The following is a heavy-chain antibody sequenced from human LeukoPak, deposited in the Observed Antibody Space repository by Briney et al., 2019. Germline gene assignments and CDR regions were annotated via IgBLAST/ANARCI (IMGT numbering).Heavy chain of an antibody. CDR1: GGSISSYY. D-gene: IGHD5-18*01. J-gene: IGHJ4*02. Sequence: PSETLSLTCTVSGGSISSYYWSWIRQPPGKGLEWMGNIYYSGSTNYTPSLKGRVIISVDTSKNQFSLKLSSVTAADTAVYYCARGGYSYGYGYWGQGNLVTVSS. V-gene: IGHV4-59*01. CDR3: ARGGYSYGYGY. CDR2: IYYSGST.